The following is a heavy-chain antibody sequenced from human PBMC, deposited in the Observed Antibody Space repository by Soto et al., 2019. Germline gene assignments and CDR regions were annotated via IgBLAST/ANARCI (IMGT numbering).Heavy chain of an antibody. CDR2: ISGSGGST. CDR3: APPGYGDSRGY. J-gene: IGHJ4*02. D-gene: IGHD4-17*01. CDR1: GFTFSSYV. V-gene: IGHV3-23*01. Sequence: EVQLLESGGGLVQPGGSLRLSCAASGFTFSSYVMSWVRQAPGKGLEWVSAISGSGGSTYYADSVKGRFTISRDNSKNTLYLQMNSLRAEDTAVYYCAPPGYGDSRGYWGQGTLGTVSS.